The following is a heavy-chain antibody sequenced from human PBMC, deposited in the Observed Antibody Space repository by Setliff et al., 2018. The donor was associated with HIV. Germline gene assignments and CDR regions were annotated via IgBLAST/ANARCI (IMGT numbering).Heavy chain of an antibody. CDR3: ARDSPADGGNPGRFQR. V-gene: IGHV4-59*12. J-gene: IGHJ1*01. D-gene: IGHD2-15*01. CDR1: VAPSVLTT. CDR2: SFTSGSAFSSGTA. Sequence: SETCPSPALSLVAPSVLTTGVGSGSPQGRDWSGLDISFTSGSAFSSGTANYSPSLKSRVTISVDISKNQFSLKLTSVTAADTAMYFCARDSPADGGNPGRFQRWGQGTLVTVSS.